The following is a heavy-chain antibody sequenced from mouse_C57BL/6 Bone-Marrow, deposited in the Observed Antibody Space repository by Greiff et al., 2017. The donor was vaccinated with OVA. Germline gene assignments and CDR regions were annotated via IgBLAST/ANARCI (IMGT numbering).Heavy chain of an antibody. Sequence: QVQLKQSGAELVMPGASVKLSCKASGYTFTSYWMHWVKQRPGQGLEWIGEIDPSDSYTNYNQKFKGKSTLTVDKSSSTAYMQLSSLTSEDSAVYYCARLNWDWFAYWGQGTLVTVSA. CDR2: IDPSDSYT. J-gene: IGHJ3*01. CDR3: ARLNWDWFAY. D-gene: IGHD4-1*01. CDR1: GYTFTSYW. V-gene: IGHV1-69*01.